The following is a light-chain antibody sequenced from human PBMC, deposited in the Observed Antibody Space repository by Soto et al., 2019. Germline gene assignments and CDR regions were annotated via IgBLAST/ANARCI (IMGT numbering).Light chain of an antibody. V-gene: IGLV2-11*01. CDR1: NGDIGHYNF. Sequence: QSALTQPRSVSGSPGQSVTMSCTGTNGDIGHYNFVSWFQQHPGKAPKVMIYDVTNRPSGVPDRFSGSKSGNTASLTSSGLQAEDEAYYYCCSYADRHTWVFGGGTKLTVL. CDR3: CSYADRHTWV. J-gene: IGLJ3*02. CDR2: DVT.